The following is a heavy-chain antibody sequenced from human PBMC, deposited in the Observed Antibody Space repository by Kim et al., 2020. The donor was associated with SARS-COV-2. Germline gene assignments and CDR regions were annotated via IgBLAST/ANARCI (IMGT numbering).Heavy chain of an antibody. Sequence: ASVKVSCKASGYTFTSYAINWVRQAPGQRLEWLGWINAGHGDTRYTQMLQGRLTITRDTSANTVYMELNSLRSEDTAVYFCARRLAGTAGAFDLWGQGTMLTVSS. D-gene: IGHD2-21*02. V-gene: IGHV1-3*01. J-gene: IGHJ3*01. CDR1: GYTFTSYA. CDR2: INAGHGDT. CDR3: ARRLAGTAGAFDL.